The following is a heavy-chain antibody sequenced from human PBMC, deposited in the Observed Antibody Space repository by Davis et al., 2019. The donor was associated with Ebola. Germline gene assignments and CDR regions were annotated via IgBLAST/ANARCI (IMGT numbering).Heavy chain of an antibody. J-gene: IGHJ4*02. Sequence: SETLSLTCSVSGNSVNDSYFCGLVRQSPGKGLEWIGSIFQSGSDSYVPSLKSRVKISLHASKNQVSLSLASVTAADTAVYYCATRGKAGLGLYFHNWGQGALVTVSS. CDR3: ATRGKAGLGLYFHN. CDR1: GNSVNDSYF. CDR2: IFQSGSD. V-gene: IGHV4-38-2*01. D-gene: IGHD6-19*01.